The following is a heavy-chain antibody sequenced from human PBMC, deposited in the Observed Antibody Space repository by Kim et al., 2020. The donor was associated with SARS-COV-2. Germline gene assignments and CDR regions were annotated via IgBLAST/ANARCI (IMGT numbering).Heavy chain of an antibody. V-gene: IGHV3-9*01. CDR2: ISWNSGNI. D-gene: IGHD2-15*01. Sequence: GGSLRLSCAASGFTFDDYVMHWVRQAPGKGLEWVSGISWNSGNIAYADSVKGRFTISRDNAKNSQYLQMNSLRAEDTAFYYCAKDRFRYCHGGSFYVRYGMDVWGKGTTVTVSS. CDR1: GFTFDDYV. CDR3: AKDRFRYCHGGSFYVRYGMDV. J-gene: IGHJ6*04.